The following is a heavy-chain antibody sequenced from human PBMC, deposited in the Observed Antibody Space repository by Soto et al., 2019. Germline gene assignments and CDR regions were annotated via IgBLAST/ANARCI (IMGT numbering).Heavy chain of an antibody. D-gene: IGHD2-2*01. Sequence: PSETLSLTCAVYGGSFSGYYWSWIRQPPWKGLEWIGEINHSGSTNYNPSLKSRVTISVDTSKNQFSLKLSSVTAADTAVYYCARVWYCSSTSCYPVDYWGQGTLVTVSS. J-gene: IGHJ4*02. V-gene: IGHV4-34*01. CDR1: GGSFSGYY. CDR2: INHSGST. CDR3: ARVWYCSSTSCYPVDY.